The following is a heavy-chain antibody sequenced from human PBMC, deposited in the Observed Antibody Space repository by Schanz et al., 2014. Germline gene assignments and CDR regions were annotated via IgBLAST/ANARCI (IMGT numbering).Heavy chain of an antibody. J-gene: IGHJ4*02. Sequence: QVQLVQSGAEVKKPGASVRVSCKASGYIFINSGISWVRQAPGQGLEWMGWISVYNHNKEYDQKFQGRVTMTTDTSTSTAYMALTDLRSDDTAVYYCARDRRFFDRDDLYYFDSWGQGTLXNVSS. CDR3: ARDRRFFDRDDLYYFDS. CDR2: ISVYNHNK. V-gene: IGHV1-18*01. D-gene: IGHD3-3*01. CDR1: GYIFINSG.